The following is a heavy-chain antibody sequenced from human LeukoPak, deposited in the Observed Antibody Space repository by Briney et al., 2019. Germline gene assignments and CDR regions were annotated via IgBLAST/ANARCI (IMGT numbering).Heavy chain of an antibody. D-gene: IGHD2-15*01. CDR2: ISSSGSAI. CDR3: ARTPYYYYYYMDV. V-gene: IGHV3-48*04. CDR1: GFTFSSYG. Sequence: TGGSLRLSCAASGFTFSSYGMSWVRQAPGKGLEWVSYISSSGSAIYYADSMKGRFTISRDNAKNSLYLQMNSLRAEDTAVYYCARTPYYYYYYMDVWGKGTTVTISS. J-gene: IGHJ6*03.